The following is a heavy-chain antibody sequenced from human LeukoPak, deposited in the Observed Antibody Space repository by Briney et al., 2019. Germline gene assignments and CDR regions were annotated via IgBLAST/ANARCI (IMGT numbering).Heavy chain of an antibody. Sequence: GGSLRLSCAASRCSFSSYWLSWVRQVPGKGLEWVSAISGSGGSTYYADSVKGRFTISRDNSKNTLYLQMNSLRVEDTAAYYCAKENGYSLYYGMDVWGKGTTVTVSS. CDR1: RCSFSSYW. J-gene: IGHJ6*04. V-gene: IGHV3-23*01. CDR3: AKENGYSLYYGMDV. CDR2: ISGSGGST. D-gene: IGHD1-26*01.